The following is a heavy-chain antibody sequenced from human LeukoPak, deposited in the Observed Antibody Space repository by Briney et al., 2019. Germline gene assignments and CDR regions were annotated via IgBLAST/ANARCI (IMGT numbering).Heavy chain of an antibody. V-gene: IGHV1-69*13. CDR3: ARVNYDGSGPTHGPPETGDY. CDR1: GGTFSSYA. Sequence: SVTVSCKASGGTFSSYAISWVRQAPGQGLEWMGGIIPIFGTANYAQKFQGRVTITADESTSTAYMELSSLRSEDTAVYYCARVNYDGSGPTHGPPETGDYWGQGTLVTVSS. J-gene: IGHJ4*02. CDR2: IIPIFGTA. D-gene: IGHD3-22*01.